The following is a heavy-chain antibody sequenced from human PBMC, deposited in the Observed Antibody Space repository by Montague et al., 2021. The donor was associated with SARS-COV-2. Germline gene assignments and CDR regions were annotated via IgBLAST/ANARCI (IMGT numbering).Heavy chain of an antibody. CDR1: GGSISHYY. Sequence: SETLSLTCAVSGGSISHYYWSWIRQPPGKGLEWIGYIYSSGGTNHTPSLKSPVTLSLDAAKNHFSLRLSSVTAADTAVYYCARRTDILTGYYDYWGQGTLVTVSS. D-gene: IGHD3-9*01. CDR2: IYSSGGT. V-gene: IGHV4-59*01. J-gene: IGHJ4*02. CDR3: ARRTDILTGYYDY.